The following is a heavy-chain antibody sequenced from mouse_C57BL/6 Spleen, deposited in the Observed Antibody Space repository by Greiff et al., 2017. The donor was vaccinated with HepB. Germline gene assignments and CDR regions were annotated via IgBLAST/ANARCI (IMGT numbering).Heavy chain of an antibody. CDR3: TRTIYDGYYDYAMDY. CDR2: IDPETGGT. J-gene: IGHJ4*01. V-gene: IGHV1-15*01. D-gene: IGHD2-3*01. CDR1: GYTFTDYE. Sequence: QVHVKQSGAELVRPGASVTLSCKASGYTFTDYEMHWVKQTPVHGLEWIGAIDPETGGTAYNQKFKGKAILTADKSSSTAYMELRSLTSEDSAVYYCTRTIYDGYYDYAMDYWGQGTSVTVSS.